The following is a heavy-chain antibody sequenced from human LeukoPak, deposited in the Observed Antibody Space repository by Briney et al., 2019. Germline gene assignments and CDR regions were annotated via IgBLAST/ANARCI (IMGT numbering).Heavy chain of an antibody. CDR2: INHRGST. Sequence: KPSETLSLTCAVYGGSFSGYYWSWIRQPPGKGLEWIGEINHRGSTNYNPSLKSRVTISVDTSKNQFSLKLSSVTAADTAVYYCARSFDLGNSFYYFDYWGQGTLVTVSS. V-gene: IGHV4-34*01. D-gene: IGHD4-23*01. CDR1: GGSFSGYY. CDR3: ARSFDLGNSFYYFDY. J-gene: IGHJ4*02.